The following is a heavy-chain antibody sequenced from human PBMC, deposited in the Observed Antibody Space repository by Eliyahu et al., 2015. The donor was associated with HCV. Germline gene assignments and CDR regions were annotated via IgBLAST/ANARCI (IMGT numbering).Heavy chain of an antibody. V-gene: IGHV4-39*07. J-gene: IGHJ3*02. CDR1: GGSISSSSYY. CDR3: AFGMALDAFDI. D-gene: IGHD3-10*01. Sequence: QLQLQESGPGLVKPSETLSLTCTVSGGSISSSSYYWGWIRQPPGKGLEWIGSIYYSGSTYYNPSLKSRVTISTDTSKNQFSLKLRSVTAADTAVYYCAFGMALDAFDIWGQGTMVTVSS. CDR2: IYYSGST.